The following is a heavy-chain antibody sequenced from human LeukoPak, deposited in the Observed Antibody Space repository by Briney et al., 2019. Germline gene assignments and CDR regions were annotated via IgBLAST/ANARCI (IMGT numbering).Heavy chain of an antibody. Sequence: GESLRLSCAASGFTLSSYAMHWVRQPPGKGLEWVAVISYDGSNKYYADSVKGRFTISKDNSKNTLYLQMNSRTAEDTAVYYCARVGSGSGSGSHFDYWGQGNLVTVSS. J-gene: IGHJ4*02. V-gene: IGHV3-30*04. CDR2: ISYDGSNK. D-gene: IGHD3-10*01. CDR3: ARVGSGSGSGSHFDY. CDR1: GFTLSSYA.